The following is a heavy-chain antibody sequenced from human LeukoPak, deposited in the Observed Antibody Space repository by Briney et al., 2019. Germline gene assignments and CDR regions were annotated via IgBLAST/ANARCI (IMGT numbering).Heavy chain of an antibody. CDR3: AKDIFAYEPSVAGMSGAFDI. Sequence: PGGSLRLSCAASGFTFDDYAMHWVRQAPGKGLEWVSGISWNSGSIGYADSVKGRFTISRDNAKNSLYLQMNSLRAEDTALYYCAKDIFAYEPSVAGMSGAFDIWGQGTMVTVSS. CDR2: ISWNSGSI. J-gene: IGHJ3*02. CDR1: GFTFDDYA. V-gene: IGHV3-9*01. D-gene: IGHD6-19*01.